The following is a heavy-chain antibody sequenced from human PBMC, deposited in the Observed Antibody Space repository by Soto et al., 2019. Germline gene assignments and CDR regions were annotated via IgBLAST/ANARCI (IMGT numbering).Heavy chain of an antibody. V-gene: IGHV3-11*06. D-gene: IGHD3-10*01. CDR1: GFTFSDYY. CDR2: ISSSSSYT. Sequence: GSLRLSCAASGFTFSDYYMSWIRQAPGKGLEWVSYISSSSSYTNYADSVKGRFTISRDNAKNSLYLQMNSLRAEDTAVYYCARAQSYYYGSGSLYYFDYWGQGTLVTVSS. J-gene: IGHJ4*02. CDR3: ARAQSYYYGSGSLYYFDY.